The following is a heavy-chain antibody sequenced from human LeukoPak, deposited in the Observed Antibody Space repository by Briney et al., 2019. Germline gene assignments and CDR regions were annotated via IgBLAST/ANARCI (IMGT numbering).Heavy chain of an antibody. CDR3: PKSAGDYYDSSGYYHRPLGY. CDR1: GFTFSRDW. CDR2: INSDGSST. Sequence: GGSLRLSCAASGFTFSRDWMYWVRQAPGKGLVWLSRINSDGSSTAYADSVKGRFTISRDNAKNTLFLQMNSLRAEDTAVYYSPKSAGDYYDSSGYYHRPLGYWGQGTLVTVSS. V-gene: IGHV3-74*01. D-gene: IGHD3-22*01. J-gene: IGHJ4*02.